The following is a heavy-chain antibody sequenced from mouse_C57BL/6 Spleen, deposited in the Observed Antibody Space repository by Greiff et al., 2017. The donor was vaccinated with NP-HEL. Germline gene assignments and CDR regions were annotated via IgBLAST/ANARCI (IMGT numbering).Heavy chain of an antibody. J-gene: IGHJ4*01. CDR1: GYTFTDYN. Sequence: VHVKQSGPELVKPGASVKMSCKASGYTFTDYNMHWVKQSHGKSLELIGYINPNNGGTSYNQKFKGKATLTVNKSSSTAYMELRSLTSEDSAVYYCARSGDGFHAMDYWGQGTSVTVSS. CDR3: ARSGDGFHAMDY. CDR2: INPNNGGT. D-gene: IGHD2-3*01. V-gene: IGHV1-22*01.